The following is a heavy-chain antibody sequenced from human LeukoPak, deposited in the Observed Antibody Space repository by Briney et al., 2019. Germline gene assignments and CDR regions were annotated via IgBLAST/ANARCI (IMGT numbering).Heavy chain of an antibody. D-gene: IGHD5-18*01. Sequence: SETLSLTCAVYGGSFSGYYWNWIRQPPGKGLEWIGEINHSGSTNYNPSLKSRVTISVDTSKNHFSLKLSSVTAADTAVYYCARDSPERGYSYGPLDNYFDYWGQGTLVTVSS. CDR3: ARDSPERGYSYGPLDNYFDY. CDR2: INHSGST. J-gene: IGHJ4*02. V-gene: IGHV4-34*01. CDR1: GGSFSGYY.